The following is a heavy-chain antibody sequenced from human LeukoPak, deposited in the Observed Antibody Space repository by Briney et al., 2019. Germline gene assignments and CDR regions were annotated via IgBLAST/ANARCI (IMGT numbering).Heavy chain of an antibody. V-gene: IGHV3-53*01. CDR3: ASHDPDWWLDP. Sequence: GGSLRLSCAASGFTVSSNYMSWVRQAPGKGLEWVSVIYSGGSTYYADSVKGRFTISRDNSKNTLYLQMNSLRAEDTAVYYCASHDPDWWLDPWGQGTLVTVSS. CDR2: IYSGGST. J-gene: IGHJ5*02. D-gene: IGHD3-9*01. CDR1: GFTVSSNY.